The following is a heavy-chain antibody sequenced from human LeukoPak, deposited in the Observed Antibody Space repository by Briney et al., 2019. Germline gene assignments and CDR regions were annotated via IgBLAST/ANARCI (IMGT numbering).Heavy chain of an antibody. CDR1: GYSFTSYW. CDR3: ARVYYYDSSGYTPRSFDY. Sequence: GESLKISRKGSGYSFTSYWIGWVRQMPGKGLEWMGIIYPGDSDTRYSPSFQGQVTISADKSISTAYLQWSSLKASDTAMYYCARVYYYDSSGYTPRSFDYWGQGTLVTVSS. CDR2: IYPGDSDT. V-gene: IGHV5-51*01. D-gene: IGHD3-22*01. J-gene: IGHJ4*02.